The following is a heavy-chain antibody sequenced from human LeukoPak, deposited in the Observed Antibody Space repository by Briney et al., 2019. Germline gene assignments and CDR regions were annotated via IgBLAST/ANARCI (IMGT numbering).Heavy chain of an antibody. Sequence: GESLKISCQASGYSFTSSWIGWARQMPGKGLEWMAIINPGDSDTRYSPSFQGQVTITADKSISTVYLQWGSLKASDTAMYYCARQPGAGWFDPWGQGTLVTVSS. CDR2: INPGDSDT. D-gene: IGHD3-10*01. J-gene: IGHJ5*02. CDR1: GYSFTSSW. V-gene: IGHV5-51*01. CDR3: ARQPGAGWFDP.